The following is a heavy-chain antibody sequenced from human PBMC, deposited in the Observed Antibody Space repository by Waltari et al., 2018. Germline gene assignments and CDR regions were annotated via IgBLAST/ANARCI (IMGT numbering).Heavy chain of an antibody. D-gene: IGHD1-26*01. V-gene: IGHV1-2*06. CDR2: IHPNSGGT. Sequence: QVQLVQSGAAVKKTGASVKGSCKASGYTFTGYYMHWVRQAPGQGLEWMGRIHPNSGGTNHAQKFQGRVTMTRYTSISTAYIELSRLRSDYTAVYYCARTRESYPLCFDYWGQGTLVTVSS. CDR1: GYTFTGYY. CDR3: ARTRESYPLCFDY. J-gene: IGHJ4*02.